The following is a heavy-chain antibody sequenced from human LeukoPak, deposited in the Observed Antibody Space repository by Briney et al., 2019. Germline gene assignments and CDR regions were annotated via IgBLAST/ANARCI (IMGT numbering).Heavy chain of an antibody. J-gene: IGHJ4*02. CDR3: ATFYLFSENPSSWYVFKVEYFDY. Sequence: PGGVLRLSRAASGFTFSSHAMSWVRQAPGKGLEWVSAISGSGGSTYYADSVKGRFTISRDNSKNTLYLQMNSLRAEDTAVYYCATFYLFSENPSSWYVFKVEYFDYWGQGTLVTVSS. V-gene: IGHV3-23*01. D-gene: IGHD6-13*01. CDR1: GFTFSSHA. CDR2: ISGSGGST.